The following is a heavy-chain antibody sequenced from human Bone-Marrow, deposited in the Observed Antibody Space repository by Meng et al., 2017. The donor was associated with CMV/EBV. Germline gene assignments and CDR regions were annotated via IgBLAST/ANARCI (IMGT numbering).Heavy chain of an antibody. Sequence: GGSLRLSCAASGFTFNSYWMSWVRQAPGKGLEWVSSISSSSSYIYYADSVKGRFTISRDNAKNSLYLQMNSLRAEDTAVYYCARDSIHCSSTSCYIDYWGQGTLVTVSS. D-gene: IGHD2-2*01. CDR2: ISSSSSYI. V-gene: IGHV3-21*01. CDR1: GFTFNSYW. J-gene: IGHJ4*02. CDR3: ARDSIHCSSTSCYIDY.